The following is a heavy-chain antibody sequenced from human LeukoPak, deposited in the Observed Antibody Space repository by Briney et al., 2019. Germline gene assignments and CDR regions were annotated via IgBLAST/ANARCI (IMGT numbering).Heavy chain of an antibody. CDR1: GFSLSTSGVG. V-gene: IGHV2-5*02. CDR2: IYWDDDK. Sequence: ESGPTLVKPTQTLTLTCTFSGFSLSTSGVGVGWIRQPPGKALEWLALIYWDDDKRFSPSLKSRLTITKDTSKNQVVLTMTNMDPVDKPTYYWPHRRRSSSWCFDYWGQEPWSPSPQ. D-gene: IGHD6-13*01. CDR3: PHRRRSSSWCFDY. J-gene: IGHJ4*01.